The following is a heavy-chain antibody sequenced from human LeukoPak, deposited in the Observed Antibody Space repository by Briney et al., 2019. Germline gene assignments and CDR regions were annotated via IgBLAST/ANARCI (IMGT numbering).Heavy chain of an antibody. CDR3: AREGLEELTLDC. D-gene: IGHD3-16*01. V-gene: IGHV1-18*01. CDR1: GYTFSTYG. J-gene: IGHJ4*02. CDR2: ISTDNGDT. Sequence: GAPVKVSCKSFGYTFSTYGISWVRQAPGQGLEWMGWISTDNGDTTYAQKFQGRVTMTTDTSTGTAYMELRSLRSDDTAVYYCAREGLEELTLDCWGQGTLVTVSS.